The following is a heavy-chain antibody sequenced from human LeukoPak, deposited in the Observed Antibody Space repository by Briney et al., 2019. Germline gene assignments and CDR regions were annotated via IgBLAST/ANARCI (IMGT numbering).Heavy chain of an antibody. CDR1: GGSISSGDYY. V-gene: IGHV4-61*02. CDR3: ARLSVIVGAALEYYYYYMDV. D-gene: IGHD1-26*01. J-gene: IGHJ6*03. CDR2: IYTSGST. Sequence: SETLSLTCTVSGGSISSGDYYWSCIRQPAGKGLECIGRIYTSGSTNYNPSLKSRVTISADKSKNQVSLKLTSVTAADTAVYYCARLSVIVGAALEYYYYYMDVWGQGTTVTVSS.